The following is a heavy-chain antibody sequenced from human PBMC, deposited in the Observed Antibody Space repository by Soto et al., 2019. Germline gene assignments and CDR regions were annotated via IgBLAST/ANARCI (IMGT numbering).Heavy chain of an antibody. CDR2: INHSGST. J-gene: IGHJ4*02. V-gene: IGHV4-34*01. CDR3: ARDKITGLFDY. D-gene: IGHD2-8*02. CDR1: GGSFSGYY. Sequence: SDTLSLTCAVYGGSFSGYYWTWIRQPPGTGLEWIGEINHSGSTNYNPSLKSRVTISVDTSKNQFSLKLTSVTAADTAVYYCARDKITGLFDYWGQGALVTVSS.